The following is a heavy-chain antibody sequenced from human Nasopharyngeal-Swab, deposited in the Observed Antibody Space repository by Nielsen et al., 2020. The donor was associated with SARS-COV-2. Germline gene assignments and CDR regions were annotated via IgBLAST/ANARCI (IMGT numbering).Heavy chain of an antibody. CDR2: INHSGST. CDR1: GGSFSGYY. Sequence: SETLSLTCAVYGGSFSGYYWSWIRQPPGKGLEWIGEINHSGSTNYNPSLKSRVTISVDTSKNQFSLKLSSVTAADTAVYYCARVAGYSYGLAWYYYYGMDVWGQGTTVTVSS. V-gene: IGHV4-34*01. J-gene: IGHJ6*02. CDR3: ARVAGYSYGLAWYYYYGMDV. D-gene: IGHD5-18*01.